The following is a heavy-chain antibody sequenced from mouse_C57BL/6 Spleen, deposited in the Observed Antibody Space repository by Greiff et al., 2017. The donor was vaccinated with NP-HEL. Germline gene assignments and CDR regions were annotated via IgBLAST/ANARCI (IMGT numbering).Heavy chain of an antibody. CDR3: TPANWDKDY. J-gene: IGHJ2*01. Sequence: VQLQQSGAELVRPGASVKLSCTASGFNIKDYYMHWVKQRPEQGLEWIGRIDPEDGDTEYAPKFQGKATMTADTSSNTAYLPLSSLTSEDAAVYYCTPANWDKDYWGQGTTLTVSS. CDR1: GFNIKDYY. V-gene: IGHV14-1*01. CDR2: IDPEDGDT. D-gene: IGHD4-1*01.